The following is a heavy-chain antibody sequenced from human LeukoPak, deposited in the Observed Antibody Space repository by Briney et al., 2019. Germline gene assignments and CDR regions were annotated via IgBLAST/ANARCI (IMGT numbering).Heavy chain of an antibody. CDR2: ISSSGSTI. D-gene: IGHD3-22*01. V-gene: IGHV3-48*03. CDR1: GFTFSSYE. Sequence: GGSLRLSCAASGFTFSSYEMNWVRQAPGKGLEWVSYISSSGSTIYYADSVKGRFTISRDIAKNSLYLQMNSLRAEDTAVYYRARVERITMIVVALDYWGQGTLVTVSS. CDR3: ARVERITMIVVALDY. J-gene: IGHJ4*02.